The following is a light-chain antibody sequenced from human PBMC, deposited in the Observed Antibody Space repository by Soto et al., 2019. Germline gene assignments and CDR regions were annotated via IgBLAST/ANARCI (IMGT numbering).Light chain of an antibody. Sequence: QSVVTQPPSASGTPGQTVTISCSGSSSNIGSNYVYWYQQLPGTAPKLLIYDNNKRPSGIPDRFSGSKSGTSATLGITGLQTGDEADYYCGTWDSSLSVWVFGGGTKVTVL. CDR3: GTWDSSLSVWV. V-gene: IGLV1-51*01. CDR1: SSNIGSNY. CDR2: DNN. J-gene: IGLJ3*02.